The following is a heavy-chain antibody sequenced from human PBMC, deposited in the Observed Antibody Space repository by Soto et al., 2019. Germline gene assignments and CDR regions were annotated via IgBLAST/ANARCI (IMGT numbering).Heavy chain of an antibody. D-gene: IGHD1-1*01. CDR1: GGPISGYY. CDR3: AANWRGAYEGLFDL. CDR2: IYSAGTT. V-gene: IGHV4-4*07. Sequence: QVQLRKSGPGLVKPSETLSLTCNVSGGPISGYYWNWVRQPAGKGLEWIGRIYSAGTTDLNPSLKSRVIMSVDTSSNQFSLKLLSVTAADTAVYYCAANWRGAYEGLFDLWGQGTTVTVSS. J-gene: IGHJ3*01.